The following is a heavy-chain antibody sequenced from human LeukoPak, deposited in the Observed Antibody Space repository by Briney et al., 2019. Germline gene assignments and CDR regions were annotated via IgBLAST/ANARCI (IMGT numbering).Heavy chain of an antibody. CDR2: IYYSGST. CDR1: GGSFRGYY. J-gene: IGHJ4*02. D-gene: IGHD3-22*01. CDR3: ARQDSSGYYDTIDY. V-gene: IGHV4-59*08. Sequence: SETLSLTCAVYGGSFRGYYWSWIRQPPGKGLEWIGYIYYSGSTNYNPSLKSRVTISVDTSKNQFSLKLSSVTAADTAVYYCARQDSSGYYDTIDYWGQGTLVTVSS.